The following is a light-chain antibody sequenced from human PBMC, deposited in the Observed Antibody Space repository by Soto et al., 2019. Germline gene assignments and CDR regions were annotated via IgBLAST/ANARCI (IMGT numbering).Light chain of an antibody. CDR2: GAS. J-gene: IGKJ1*01. CDR3: QQYNNWWT. Sequence: EIVMTQSQATLSVSPGERATLSCRASQSVSSNLAWYQQKPGQAPRLLIYGASTRATGIPARFSGSRSGTEFTLTISSLQSEDFAVYYCQQYNNWWTFGQGTKVEIK. CDR1: QSVSSN. V-gene: IGKV3-15*01.